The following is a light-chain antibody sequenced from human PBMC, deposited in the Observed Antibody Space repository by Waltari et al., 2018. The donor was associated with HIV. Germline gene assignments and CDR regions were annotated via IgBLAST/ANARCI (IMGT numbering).Light chain of an antibody. CDR1: QSVLYSSNNKNY. V-gene: IGKV4-1*01. CDR2: WAS. Sequence: DIVMTQSPDSLAVSLGERATINCKSSQSVLYSSNNKNYLAWYQQKQGQPPKVLIYWASTRESRVPDRFSGSGSGTDFTLTISSLQAEDVAVYYCQQYYSTPRTFGQGTKLEIK. CDR3: QQYYSTPRT. J-gene: IGKJ2*01.